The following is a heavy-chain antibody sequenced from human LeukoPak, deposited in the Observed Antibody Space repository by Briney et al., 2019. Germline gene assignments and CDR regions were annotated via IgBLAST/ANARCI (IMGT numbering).Heavy chain of an antibody. Sequence: GGSLRLSCAASGFTFTDYNMNWVRQAPGKGLEWVSYISSSSSTIYYADSVKGRFTISRDNSKNSLYLQMSSLRAEDTAVYHCATGGRNHFDSWGQGTLVTVSS. CDR2: ISSSSSTI. D-gene: IGHD1-26*01. V-gene: IGHV3-48*04. CDR3: ATGGRNHFDS. J-gene: IGHJ4*02. CDR1: GFTFTDYN.